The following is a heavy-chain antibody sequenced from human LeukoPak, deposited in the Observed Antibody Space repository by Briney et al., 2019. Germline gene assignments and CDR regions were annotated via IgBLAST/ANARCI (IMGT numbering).Heavy chain of an antibody. V-gene: IGHV4-39*01. CDR3: ARLGKSSGWFYAFDY. J-gene: IGHJ4*02. D-gene: IGHD6-19*01. CDR2: IYYSGST. Sequence: PSETLSLTCTVSGGSISSSSYYWAWIRQPPGKGLEWIGSIYYSGSTYYHPPLKSRITISVDTSKNQFSLKLSSVTAADTAVYYCARLGKSSGWFYAFDYWGQGTLVTVSS. CDR1: GGSISSSSYY.